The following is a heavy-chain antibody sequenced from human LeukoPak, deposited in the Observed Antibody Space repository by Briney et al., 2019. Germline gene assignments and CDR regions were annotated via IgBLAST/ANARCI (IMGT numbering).Heavy chain of an antibody. Sequence: SVKVCFKASAASFTSCAISWVRQAPGQGLEWMGGIIPIFGTGNYAQKFQGRVTSTTDESTSKAYMELSSLRTEDTAVYYCARGRSRVGWFIDYWGQGTLVTVSS. V-gene: IGHV1-69*05. J-gene: IGHJ4*02. CDR3: ARGRSRVGWFIDY. CDR2: IIPIFGTG. CDR1: AASFTSCA. D-gene: IGHD3-3*01.